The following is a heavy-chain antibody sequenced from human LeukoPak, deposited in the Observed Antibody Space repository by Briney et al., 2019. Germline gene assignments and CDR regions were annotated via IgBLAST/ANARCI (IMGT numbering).Heavy chain of an antibody. J-gene: IGHJ4*02. V-gene: IGHV3-7*01. CDR2: IKQDGSEK. Sequence: GGSLRLSCAASGFTFSSYWMSWVRQAPGKGLEWVADIKQDGSEKYYVDSVKGRFTISRDNAKNSLYLQMNSLRAEDTAVYYCASSSSGYYYPDYWGQGTLVTVSS. CDR1: GFTFSSYW. CDR3: ASSSSGYYYPDY. D-gene: IGHD3-22*01.